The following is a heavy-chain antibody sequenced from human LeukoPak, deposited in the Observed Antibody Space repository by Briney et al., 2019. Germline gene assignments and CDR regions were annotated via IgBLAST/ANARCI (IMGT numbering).Heavy chain of an antibody. CDR2: IIPILGIA. V-gene: IGHV1-69*04. J-gene: IGHJ6*02. Sequence: SVKVSCKASGYTFTSYDISWVRQAPGQGLEWMGRIIPILGIANYAQKFQGRVTITADKSTSTAYMELSSLRSEDTAVYYCARVPVDSYGYSYGMDVWGQGTTVTVSS. CDR1: GYTFTSYD. CDR3: ARVPVDSYGYSYGMDV. D-gene: IGHD5-18*01.